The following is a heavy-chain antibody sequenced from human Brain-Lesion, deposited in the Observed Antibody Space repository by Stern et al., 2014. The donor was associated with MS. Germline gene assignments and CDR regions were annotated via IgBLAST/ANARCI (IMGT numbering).Heavy chain of an antibody. D-gene: IGHD6-13*01. Sequence: VQLVASGAEVKKPGASVKVSCKVSGYTLTELSMHWVRQAPGKGLEWMGGFDPEDGESIYEQKFQGRVTMTEDTSTDTAYMELSSLRSEDTAIYYCATDLQQPLVDTFDIWGQGTMVTVSS. V-gene: IGHV1-24*01. J-gene: IGHJ3*02. CDR1: GYTLTELS. CDR3: ATDLQQPLVDTFDI. CDR2: FDPEDGES.